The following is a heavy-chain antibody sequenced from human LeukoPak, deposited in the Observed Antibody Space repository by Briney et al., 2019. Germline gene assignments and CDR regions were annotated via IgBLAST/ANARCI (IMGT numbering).Heavy chain of an antibody. Sequence: SETLSLTCTVSGGSISSYYWSWIRQPPGKGLEWIGYIYYSGSTYYTPSLKSRVTISVDTSKNQFSLKLSSVTAADTAVYYCASLYGSGSYYPSDYWGQGTLVTVSS. CDR1: GGSISSYY. CDR2: IYYSGST. V-gene: IGHV4-59*12. D-gene: IGHD3-10*01. CDR3: ASLYGSGSYYPSDY. J-gene: IGHJ4*02.